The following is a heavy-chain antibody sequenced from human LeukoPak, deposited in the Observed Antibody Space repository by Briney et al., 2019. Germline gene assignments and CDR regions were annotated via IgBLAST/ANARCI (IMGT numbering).Heavy chain of an antibody. V-gene: IGHV1-18*01. Sequence: RASVKVSCKASGYTFTTFGVTWVRQAPRQGLEWMGWISAYNGDTNYAQKFQGRFTMTTDTSTNTAYIELRSLRPDDTAVYYCARDHSSSSQLLDYWGQGTLVTVSS. CDR1: GYTFTTFG. CDR2: ISAYNGDT. J-gene: IGHJ4*02. CDR3: ARDHSSSSQLLDY. D-gene: IGHD2-2*01.